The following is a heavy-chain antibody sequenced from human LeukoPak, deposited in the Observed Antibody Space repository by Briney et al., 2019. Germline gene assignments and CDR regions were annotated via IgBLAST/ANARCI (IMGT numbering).Heavy chain of an antibody. CDR1: GYTFTSNG. V-gene: IGHV1-18*01. J-gene: IGHJ6*02. Sequence: ASVKVSCKASGYTFTSNGISWVRQAPGQGLEWMGWISAYNGNTNYAQKLQGRVTMTTDTSTSTAYMELRSLRSDDTAVYYCARDSERFLEWLLFPNYYYGMDVWGQGTTVTVSS. CDR3: ARDSERFLEWLLFPNYYYGMDV. CDR2: ISAYNGNT. D-gene: IGHD3-3*01.